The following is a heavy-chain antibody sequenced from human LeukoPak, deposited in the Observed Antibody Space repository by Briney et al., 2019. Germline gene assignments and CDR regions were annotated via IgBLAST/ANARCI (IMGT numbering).Heavy chain of an antibody. V-gene: IGHV3-53*01. J-gene: IGHJ4*02. CDR2: IYSGGDT. CDR1: GFTFSSYW. Sequence: GGSLRLSCAASGFTFSSYWMNWARQAPGKGLEWVSVIYSGGDTYYTDSVKGRFTISRDHSKNTLFLQMNSLRADDTAVYYCAKTGGPWDWGQGTLVTVSS. D-gene: IGHD7-27*01. CDR3: AKTGGPWD.